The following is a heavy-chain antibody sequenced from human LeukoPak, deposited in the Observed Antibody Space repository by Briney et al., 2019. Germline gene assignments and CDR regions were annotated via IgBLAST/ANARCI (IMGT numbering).Heavy chain of an antibody. J-gene: IGHJ4*02. Sequence: PGGSLRLSCAGSGFTFSNYAMTWVRQAPGKGLEWVSTISSSGYSTYYADSVKGRFTISRDNSKNTLYLQLNSLRAEDTAVYYCARGRGGYFDYWGQGTLVTVSS. V-gene: IGHV3-23*01. CDR1: GFTFSNYA. CDR2: ISSSGYST. D-gene: IGHD3-10*01. CDR3: ARGRGGYFDY.